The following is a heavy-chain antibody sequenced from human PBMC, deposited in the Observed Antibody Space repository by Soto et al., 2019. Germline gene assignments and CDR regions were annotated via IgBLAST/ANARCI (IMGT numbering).Heavy chain of an antibody. CDR1: GFTFSSYW. J-gene: IGHJ1*01. CDR2: IKQDGSAK. Sequence: EVPLVESGGGLVQPGGSLRLSCAASGFTFSSYWMNWVRQAPGKGLEWVANIKQDGSAKYYVDSVKGRFTISRDNAKHARYLQMSRLRREDTAVDCAAAGSGWSIRPWGQGTLVTVSS. V-gene: IGHV3-7*01. CDR3: AAGSGWSIRP. D-gene: IGHD6-19*01.